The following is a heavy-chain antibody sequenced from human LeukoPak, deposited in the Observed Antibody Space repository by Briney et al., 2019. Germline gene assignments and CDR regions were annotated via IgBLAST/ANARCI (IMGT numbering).Heavy chain of an antibody. CDR3: ARDYSDAFDI. CDR2: TYTSGST. J-gene: IGHJ3*02. V-gene: IGHV4-4*07. D-gene: IGHD2-15*01. CDR1: GGSISSYY. Sequence: PSETLSLTCTVSGGSISSYYWSWIRQPAGSGLEWIGRTYTSGSTKYNPSLKSRVTISVDKSKNQFSLKLSSVTAADTAVYYCARDYSDAFDIWGQGTMVTVSS.